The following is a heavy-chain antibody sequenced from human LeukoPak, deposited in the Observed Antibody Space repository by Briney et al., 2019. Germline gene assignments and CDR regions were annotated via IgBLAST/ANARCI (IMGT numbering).Heavy chain of an antibody. D-gene: IGHD4-11*01. CDR3: ASCDCYSNYLFWYFDY. Sequence: AASVKVSCKASGGTFSSYAISWVRQAPGQGLEWMGGNIPICGTANYAQKFQGRVTITADESMSTAYMELSSLRSEDTAVYYCASCDCYSNYLFWYFDYWGQGTLVTVSS. CDR1: GGTFSSYA. V-gene: IGHV1-69*13. CDR2: NIPICGTA. J-gene: IGHJ4*02.